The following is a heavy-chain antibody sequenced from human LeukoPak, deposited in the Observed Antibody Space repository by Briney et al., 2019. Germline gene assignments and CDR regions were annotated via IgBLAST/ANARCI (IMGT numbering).Heavy chain of an antibody. CDR2: IIPIFGTA. CDR3: ARVVAAAGADAFDI. CDR1: GGTFSSYA. Sequence: SVKVSCKASGGTFSSYAISWVRQAPGQGLEWMGGIIPIFGTANYAQKFQGRVTITADESTSTAYMELSSLRSEDTAVYYCARVVAAAGADAFDIWGQGTMVTVSS. D-gene: IGHD6-13*01. V-gene: IGHV1-69*13. J-gene: IGHJ3*02.